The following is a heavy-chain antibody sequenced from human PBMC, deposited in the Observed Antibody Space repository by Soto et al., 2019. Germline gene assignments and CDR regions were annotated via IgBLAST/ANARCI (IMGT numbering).Heavy chain of an antibody. V-gene: IGHV4-30-4*01. CDR2: IYYSGST. J-gene: IGHJ4*02. D-gene: IGHD3-10*01. Sequence: QVQLQESGPGLVKPSQTLSLTCTVSGGSISSGDYYWSWIRQPPGKGLEWIGYIYYSGSTYYNPSLKSRVTISVATSKTQFALKLSSVTAADTAVYDCARVGGFGATTIDYWGQGTLVTVSS. CDR3: ARVGGFGATTIDY. CDR1: GGSISSGDYY.